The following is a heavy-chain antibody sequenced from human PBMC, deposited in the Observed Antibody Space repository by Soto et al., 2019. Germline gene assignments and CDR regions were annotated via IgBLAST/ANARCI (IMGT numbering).Heavy chain of an antibody. V-gene: IGHV3-30-3*01. Sequence: QVQVVESGGGVVQPGRSLRLSCAASGFTFSNFAMHWVRQAPGKGLEWVALMSYDGSKKYNADSVKGRCTISRDNSKNALYRQMNSLRADDTAVYYCARSMTTVADFDYWGQGTLVTVSS. J-gene: IGHJ4*02. D-gene: IGHD4-17*01. CDR2: MSYDGSKK. CDR1: GFTFSNFA. CDR3: ARSMTTVADFDY.